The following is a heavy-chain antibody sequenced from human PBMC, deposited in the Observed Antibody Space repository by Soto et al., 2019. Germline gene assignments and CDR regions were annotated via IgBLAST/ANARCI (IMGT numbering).Heavy chain of an antibody. D-gene: IGHD2-15*01. Sequence: PGGSLRLSCAASGFTFSNAWMSWVRQAPGKGLEWVGRIKSKTDGGTTDYAAPVKGRFTISRDDSKNTLYLQMNSLKTEDTAVYYCTTDCSGGSCYSEGYYYYGMDVWGQGTTVTVSS. CDR3: TTDCSGGSCYSEGYYYYGMDV. CDR1: GFTFSNAW. CDR2: IKSKTDGGTT. V-gene: IGHV3-15*01. J-gene: IGHJ6*02.